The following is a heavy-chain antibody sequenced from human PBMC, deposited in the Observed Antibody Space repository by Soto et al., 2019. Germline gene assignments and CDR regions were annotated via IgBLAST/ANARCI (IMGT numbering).Heavy chain of an antibody. CDR3: ARGYYDSSGYQYFDY. D-gene: IGHD3-22*01. Sequence: GGSLRLSCAASGFTFSSYDMHWVRQATGKGLEWVSAIGTAGDTYYPGSVKGRFTISRENAKNSLYLQMNSLRAGDTAVYYCARGYYDSSGYQYFDYWGQGTLVTVSS. V-gene: IGHV3-13*04. J-gene: IGHJ4*02. CDR1: GFTFSSYD. CDR2: IGTAGDT.